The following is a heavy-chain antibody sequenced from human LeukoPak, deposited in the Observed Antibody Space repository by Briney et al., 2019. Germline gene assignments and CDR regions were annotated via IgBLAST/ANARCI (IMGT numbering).Heavy chain of an antibody. CDR2: FDPEDGET. CDR1: GYTLTELS. D-gene: IGHD3-3*01. Sequence: ASVKVSCKVSGYTLTELSMHWVRQAPGKGLEWMGGFDPEDGETIYAQKFQGRVTMTEDTSTGTAYMELSSLRSEDTAVYYCATGRGLRFLEWLYYWGQGTLVTVSS. J-gene: IGHJ4*02. CDR3: ATGRGLRFLEWLYY. V-gene: IGHV1-24*01.